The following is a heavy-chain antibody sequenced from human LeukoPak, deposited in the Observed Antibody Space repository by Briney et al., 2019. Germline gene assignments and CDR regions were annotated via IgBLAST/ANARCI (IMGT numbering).Heavy chain of an antibody. CDR2: IKQDGSEK. CDR1: GFTFSRHS. J-gene: IGHJ4*02. V-gene: IGHV3-7*01. CDR3: ANGGGAVDY. D-gene: IGHD1-26*01. Sequence: GGSLRLSCAASGFTFSRHSMNWVRQAPGKGLEWVANIKQDGSEKNYVDSVKGRFTISRDNAKNSLFLQMNSLRAEDTAVYYCANGGGAVDYWGQGTLVTVSS.